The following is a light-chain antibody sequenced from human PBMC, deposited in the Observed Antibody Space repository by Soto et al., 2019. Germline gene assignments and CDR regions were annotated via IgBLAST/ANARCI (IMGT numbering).Light chain of an antibody. CDR1: QSVNNA. CDR3: QHRRSWPLT. J-gene: IGKJ4*01. Sequence: EIVLRQSPDTLSLSPGERATLSCRASQSVNNALAWYQQKPGQAPRLLIYDASNRATGIPARFSGSGSGTDFTLTISSLEPEDYAVYYCQHRRSWPLTFGGGTXVDIK. CDR2: DAS. V-gene: IGKV3-11*01.